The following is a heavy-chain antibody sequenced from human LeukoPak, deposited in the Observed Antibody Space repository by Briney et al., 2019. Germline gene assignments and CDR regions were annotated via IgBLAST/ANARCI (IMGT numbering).Heavy chain of an antibody. J-gene: IGHJ5*02. D-gene: IGHD4-17*01. V-gene: IGHV4-39*07. CDR1: GGSISSSRYS. CDR3: VRDDYGDYTRRFDP. CDR2: MSYSGSS. Sequence: SETLSLTCTVPGGSISSSRYSWGWIRQPPGKGLEWIESMSYSGSSYYNPSLKSRVTISVDTSKNQASLQLSSVTAADTAVYYCVRDDYGDYTRRFDPWGQGTLVTVSS.